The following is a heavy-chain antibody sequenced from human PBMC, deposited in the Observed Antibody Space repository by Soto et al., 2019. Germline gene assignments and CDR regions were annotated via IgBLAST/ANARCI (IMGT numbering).Heavy chain of an antibody. CDR3: ARRYCSSISCYFFGGDDAFDI. D-gene: IGHD2-2*01. V-gene: IGHV4-59*08. CDR2: IYYSGST. J-gene: IGHJ3*02. CDR1: GGSISSYY. Sequence: SETLSLTCTVSGGSISSYYWSWIRQPPGKGLEWIGYIYYSGSTNYNPSLKSRVTISVDTSKNQFSLKLSSVTAADTAVYYCARRYCSSISCYFFGGDDAFDIWGQGTMVTVSS.